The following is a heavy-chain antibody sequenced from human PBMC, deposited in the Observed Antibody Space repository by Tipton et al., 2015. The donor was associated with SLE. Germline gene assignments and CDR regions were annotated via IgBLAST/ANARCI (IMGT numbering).Heavy chain of an antibody. CDR3: ASHGWPYYFDY. CDR2: INHSGST. Sequence: TLSLTCTVSGGSISSSSYYWSWIRQPPGKGLEWIGEINHSGSTNYNPSLKSRVTISVDTSKNQFSLKLSSVTAADTAVYYCASHGWPYYFDYWGQGTLVTVSS. J-gene: IGHJ4*02. D-gene: IGHD2-15*01. CDR1: GGSISSSSYY. V-gene: IGHV4-39*07.